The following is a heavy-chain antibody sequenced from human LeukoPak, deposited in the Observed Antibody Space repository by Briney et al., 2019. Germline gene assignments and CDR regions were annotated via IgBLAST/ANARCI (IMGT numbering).Heavy chain of an antibody. CDR3: ARRSYCSSTTCYVY. CDR1: GFTFSDYY. J-gene: IGHJ4*02. D-gene: IGHD2-2*01. V-gene: IGHV3-11*01. CDR2: ISSSGNTM. Sequence: PGGSLRLSCAASGFTFSDYYMSLVRQAPVKLLQWVSYISSSGNTMYYADSVKGRFTISRDNAKNSLYLQMNSLRAEDTAVYYCARRSYCSSTTCYVYWGQGTLVTVSS.